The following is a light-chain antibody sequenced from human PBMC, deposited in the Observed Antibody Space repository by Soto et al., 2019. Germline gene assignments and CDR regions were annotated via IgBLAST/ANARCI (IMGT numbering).Light chain of an antibody. J-gene: IGLJ2*01. CDR2: EGS. Sequence: QSVLTQPASVSGSPGQSITISCTGTSSDVGSYTLVSWYQQHPGKAPKFMIYEGSKRHSWVSNRFSGSKSGNTASLTISGLQAEDEADYYCCSYAGSSTMVFGGGTKLIVL. CDR1: SSDVGSYTL. CDR3: CSYAGSSTMV. V-gene: IGLV2-23*01.